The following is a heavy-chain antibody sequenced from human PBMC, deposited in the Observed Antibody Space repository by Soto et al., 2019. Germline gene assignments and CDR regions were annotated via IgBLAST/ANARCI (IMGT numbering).Heavy chain of an antibody. CDR2: IYHSGST. CDR1: GYSITSGYY. J-gene: IGHJ3*02. CDR3: ARDSYGGNSDFDI. Sequence: SETLSLTCTVSGYSITSGYYWGWIRQPPGKGLEWIGSIYHSGSTYYNPSLKSRVTISVDTSNNQFSLKLSSVTAADTAVYYCARDSYGGNSDFDIWGQGXMVTVSS. D-gene: IGHD4-17*01. V-gene: IGHV4-38-2*02.